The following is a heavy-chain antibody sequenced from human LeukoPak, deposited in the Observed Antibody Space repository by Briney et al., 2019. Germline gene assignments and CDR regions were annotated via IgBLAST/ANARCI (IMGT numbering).Heavy chain of an antibody. Sequence: PSETLSLTCIASGGSISSYYWSWIRQPAGKGLEWIGRIYTSGSTNYNPSLKSRVTMSVDTSKNQFSLKLSSVTAADTAVYYCARDLAYGLAGYYYGMDVWGQGTTVTVSS. V-gene: IGHV4-4*07. D-gene: IGHD3-10*01. CDR2: IYTSGST. CDR3: ARDLAYGLAGYYYGMDV. J-gene: IGHJ6*02. CDR1: GGSISSYY.